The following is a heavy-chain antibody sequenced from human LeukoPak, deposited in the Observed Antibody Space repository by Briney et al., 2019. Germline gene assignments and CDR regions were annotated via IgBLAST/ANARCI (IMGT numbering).Heavy chain of an antibody. CDR2: IKQDGSEK. V-gene: IGHV3-7*01. D-gene: IGHD3-9*01. J-gene: IGHJ4*02. Sequence: GGSLRLSCAASGFTFSNAWMSWVRQAPGKGLEWVANIKQDGSEKYYVDSVKGRFTISRDNAKNSLYLQMNSLRAEDTAVYYCARGGLRYFVNWGQGTLVTVSS. CDR1: GFTFSNAW. CDR3: ARGGLRYFVN.